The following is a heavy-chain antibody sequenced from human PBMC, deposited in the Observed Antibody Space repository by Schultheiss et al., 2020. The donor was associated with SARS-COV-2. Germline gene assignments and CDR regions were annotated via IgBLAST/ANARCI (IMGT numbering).Heavy chain of an antibody. CDR2: ISSAGGSK. J-gene: IGHJ4*02. CDR3: ARDLGGIAGY. V-gene: IGHV3-23*01. D-gene: IGHD6-13*01. Sequence: GESLKISCLASGFTFSSYAMTWVRQAPGKGLEWVALISSAGGSKYYADSVEGRFSVSRDNSKNTLYLQMHSLRAEDTAVYYCARDLGGIAGYWGQGTLVTVSS. CDR1: GFTFSSYA.